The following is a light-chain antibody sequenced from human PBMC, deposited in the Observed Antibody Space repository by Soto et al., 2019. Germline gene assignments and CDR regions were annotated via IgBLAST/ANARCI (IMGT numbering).Light chain of an antibody. Sequence: EIVLTQSPGTLSLSPGERATLSCRASQSVSSSYLAWYQQKPGQAPRLLIYGGSSRATGIPDSFSGSGCGTDFPLTVSGLEPEDLGVYYCQQSGSSPRTFGQGTKVQIK. CDR2: GGS. CDR3: QQSGSSPRT. CDR1: QSVSSSY. J-gene: IGKJ2*01. V-gene: IGKV3-20*01.